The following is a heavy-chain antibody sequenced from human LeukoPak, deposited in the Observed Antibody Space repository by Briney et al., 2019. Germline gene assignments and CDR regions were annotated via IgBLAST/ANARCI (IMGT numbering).Heavy chain of an antibody. CDR3: ARYREFLEWLLSSSPYYFDY. Sequence: PGRSLRLSCAASGFTFSSYGMHWVRQAPGKGLGWVANIKQDGSEKYYVDSVKGRFTISRDNAKNSLYLQMNSLRAEDTAVYYCARYREFLEWLLSSSPYYFDYWGQGTLVTVSS. J-gene: IGHJ4*02. V-gene: IGHV3-7*01. CDR1: GFTFSSYG. CDR2: IKQDGSEK. D-gene: IGHD3-3*01.